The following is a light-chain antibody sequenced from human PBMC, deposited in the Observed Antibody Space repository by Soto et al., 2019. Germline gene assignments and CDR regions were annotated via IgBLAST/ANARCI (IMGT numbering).Light chain of an antibody. J-gene: IGKJ2*01. CDR3: QQYGSSRYT. V-gene: IGKV3-20*01. CDR1: QSVSSSF. Sequence: EIVLTQSPGTLSLSPGESATLSCRASQSVSSSFLAWYQQKPGQAPRLLIYGASSRATGVPDRFSGSGSGTDFSLTISRLEPEDIVVYYCQQYGSSRYTFGLGTKLEIK. CDR2: GAS.